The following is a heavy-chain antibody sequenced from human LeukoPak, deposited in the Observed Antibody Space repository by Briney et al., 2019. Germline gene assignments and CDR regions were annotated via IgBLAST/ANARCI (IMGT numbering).Heavy chain of an antibody. CDR2: INHSGST. Sequence: SVTLSLTCAVYGGSFSGYYWSWIRQPPGKGLEWIGEINHSGSTNYNPSLKSRVTISVDTSKNQFSLKLSSVTAADTAVYYCARPARGYSYGYAYWGQGTLVTVSS. CDR3: ARPARGYSYGYAY. CDR1: GGSFSGYY. D-gene: IGHD5-18*01. V-gene: IGHV4-34*01. J-gene: IGHJ4*02.